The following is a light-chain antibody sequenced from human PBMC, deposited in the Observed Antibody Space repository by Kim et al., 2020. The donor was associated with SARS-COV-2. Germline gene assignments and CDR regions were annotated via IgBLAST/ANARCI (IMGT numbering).Light chain of an antibody. CDR2: GAS. CDR1: QDISKY. V-gene: IGKV1-17*01. J-gene: IGKJ5*01. CDR3: LQHNTSPFT. Sequence: ASVGDRVSITCRASQDISKYLGWYQQNPGRAPKRLIYGASSLQSGVPSRFSGSGSGTEFTLTISSLQPEDFATYFCLQHNTSPFTFGQGTRLDIK.